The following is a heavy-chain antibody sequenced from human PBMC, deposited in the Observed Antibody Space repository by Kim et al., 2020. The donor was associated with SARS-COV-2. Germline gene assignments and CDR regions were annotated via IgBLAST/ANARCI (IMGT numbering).Heavy chain of an antibody. CDR2: ISWNSGSI. CDR1: GFTFDDYA. D-gene: IGHD5-12*01. CDR3: ATGRGYVIVYGLDA. V-gene: IGHV3-9*01. Sequence: GGSLRLSCEASGFTFDDYAMHWVRQAPGKGLEWGSNISWNSGSIDYADSVKGRFTISRNIDRNHLYLQINSLRGDDTALYYCATGRGYVIVYGLDAWSQGTTVKVSS. J-gene: IGHJ6*02.